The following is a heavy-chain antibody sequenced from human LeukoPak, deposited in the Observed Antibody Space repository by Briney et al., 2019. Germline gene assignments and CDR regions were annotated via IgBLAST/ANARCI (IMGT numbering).Heavy chain of an antibody. V-gene: IGHV4-38-2*01. CDR2: IYHSGST. CDR3: ARGGHYDFWSGYWDY. J-gene: IGHJ4*02. CDR1: GYSISSGYY. Sequence: PSETLSLTCAVSGYSISSGYYWGWIRPPPGKGLEWIGSIYHSGSTYYNPSLKSRVTISVDTSKNQFSLKLSSVTAADTAVYYCARGGHYDFWSGYWDYWGQGTLVTVSP. D-gene: IGHD3-3*01.